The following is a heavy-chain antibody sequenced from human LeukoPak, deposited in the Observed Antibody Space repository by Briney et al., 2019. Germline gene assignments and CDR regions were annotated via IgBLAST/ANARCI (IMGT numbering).Heavy chain of an antibody. J-gene: IGHJ5*02. CDR1: GFTFSSYS. CDR3: AKAAFYDSSPMDP. Sequence: PGGSLRLSCAASGFTFSSYSMNWVRQAPGKGLEWVSSISSSSSYIYYADSVKGRFTTSRDNAKNSLYLQMNSLRAEDTAVYYCAKAAFYDSSPMDPWGQGTLVTVSS. V-gene: IGHV3-21*04. CDR2: ISSSSSYI. D-gene: IGHD3-22*01.